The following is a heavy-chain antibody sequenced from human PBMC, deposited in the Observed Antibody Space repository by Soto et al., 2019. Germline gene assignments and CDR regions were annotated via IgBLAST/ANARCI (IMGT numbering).Heavy chain of an antibody. V-gene: IGHV1-18*01. CDR1: GYTFNRYA. Sequence: QVQLVQSGAEVKKPGASVKVSCKASGYTFNRYAISWVRQAPGQVLEWMGWISAYNGNTNYAQKLQGRVTMTTDTSTSTAYMELRSLRSDDTAVYYCARLYYYDTSCYYYVEDYWGQGTLVTVSS. CDR3: ARLYYYDTSCYYYVEDY. D-gene: IGHD3-22*01. J-gene: IGHJ4*02. CDR2: ISAYNGNT.